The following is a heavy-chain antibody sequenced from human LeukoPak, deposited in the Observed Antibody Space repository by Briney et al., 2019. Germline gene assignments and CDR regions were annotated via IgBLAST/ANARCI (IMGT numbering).Heavy chain of an antibody. CDR3: ASGTSSGSLRC. J-gene: IGHJ4*02. D-gene: IGHD1-26*01. V-gene: IGHV1-69*05. CDR1: GGTFISYA. CDR2: IIPIFGTA. Sequence: ASVKVSCKASGGTFISYAISWVRQAPGQGLECMGKIIPIFGTANYAQKFQGRVTTTTDESTSTAYMELSSLRSEDTAVYYCASGTSSGSLRCWGQGTLVTVSS.